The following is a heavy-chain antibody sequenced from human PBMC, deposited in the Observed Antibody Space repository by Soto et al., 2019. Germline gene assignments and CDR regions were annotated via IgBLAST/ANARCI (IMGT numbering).Heavy chain of an antibody. CDR2: ISYDGSDK. Sequence: QDHLVESGGGVVQPGTSLRLSCAASGFTFNTYGMHWVRQAPGKGLECVAVISYDGSDKFYADSVKGRFTISRDNSKNALYLQMSSLRPEDTAIYYCAKSPNFYCSSPNCYKYYFDYWGQGTLVTVSS. J-gene: IGHJ4*02. D-gene: IGHD2-2*02. CDR1: GFTFNTYG. CDR3: AKSPNFYCSSPNCYKYYFDY. V-gene: IGHV3-30*18.